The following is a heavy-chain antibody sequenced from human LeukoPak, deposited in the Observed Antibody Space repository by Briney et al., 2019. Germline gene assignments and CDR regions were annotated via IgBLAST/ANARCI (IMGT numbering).Heavy chain of an antibody. CDR2: IYPGDSDT. D-gene: IGHD3-16*02. J-gene: IGHJ4*02. CDR3: ARLSDGYIDH. CDR1: GYTFTSYW. Sequence: GESLKISCKGSGYTFTSYWIGWVRQMPGKGLEWRGIIYPGDSDTRYSPSFQGQVTISADKSISTAYLHWSSLKVSNTARYYCARLSDGYIDHWHRGNVVSVSS. V-gene: IGHV5-51*01.